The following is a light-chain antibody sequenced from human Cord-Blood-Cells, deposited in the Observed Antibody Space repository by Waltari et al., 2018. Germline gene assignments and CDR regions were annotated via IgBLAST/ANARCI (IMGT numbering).Light chain of an antibody. CDR2: WAS. J-gene: IGKJ2*01. CDR1: QSVLYSSNNKNY. V-gene: IGKV4-1*01. Sequence: DILMTQSPDYLAVSLGARATINCKSSQSVLYSSNNKNYLAWYQQKPGQPPKLLIYWASTRESGVPDRFSGSGSGTDFTLTISSLQAEDVAVYYCQQYYSTPYTFGQGTKLEIK. CDR3: QQYYSTPYT.